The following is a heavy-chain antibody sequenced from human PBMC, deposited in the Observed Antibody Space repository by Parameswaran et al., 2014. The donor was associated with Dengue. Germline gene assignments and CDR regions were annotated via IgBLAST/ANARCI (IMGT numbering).Heavy chain of an antibody. D-gene: IGHD3-3*01. CDR3: ARVQLQYYDFWSGYYYYYYGMDV. Sequence: VRQMPGKGLEWVSSISSSSSYIYYADSVKGRFTISRDNAKNSLYLQMNSLRAEDTAVYYCARVQLQYYDFWSGYYYYYYGMDVWGQGTTVTVSS. V-gene: IGHV3-21*01. J-gene: IGHJ6*02. CDR2: ISSSSSYI.